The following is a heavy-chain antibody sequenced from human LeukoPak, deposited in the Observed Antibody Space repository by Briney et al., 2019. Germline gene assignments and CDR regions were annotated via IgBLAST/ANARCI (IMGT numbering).Heavy chain of an antibody. Sequence: GGSLRLSCAASGFTFSSSGMHWVRQAPGKGLEWVAVISYDGSNKYYADSVKGRFTISRDNSKNTLYLQMNSLRAEDTAVYYCARDVQYYKSSGWYEGYFDYWGQGTLVTVSS. CDR1: GFTFSSSG. CDR3: ARDVQYYKSSGWYEGYFDY. J-gene: IGHJ4*02. D-gene: IGHD6-19*01. CDR2: ISYDGSNK. V-gene: IGHV3-30*03.